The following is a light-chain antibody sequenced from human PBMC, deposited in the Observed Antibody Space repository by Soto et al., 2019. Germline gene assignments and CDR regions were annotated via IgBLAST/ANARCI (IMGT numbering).Light chain of an antibody. CDR3: QSYDDTNQEV. J-gene: IGLJ2*01. Sequence: NFMLTQPHSVSESPGKTVTISCTRSSGSVATNYVHWYQQRPGSAPTTVIYEDNQRPSGVPDRFSGSIDSSSNAASLTISGLTTEDEADYYCQSYDDTNQEVFGGGTKLTVL. CDR1: SGSVATNY. CDR2: EDN. V-gene: IGLV6-57*04.